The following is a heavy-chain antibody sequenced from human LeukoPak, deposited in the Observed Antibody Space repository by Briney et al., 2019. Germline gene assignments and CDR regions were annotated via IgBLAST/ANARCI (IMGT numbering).Heavy chain of an antibody. Sequence: SVKASCKASGRTFSRYAISWVRQAPGQGLEWLGGIIPIFGTANYAQKFQGRVTITADESTSTAYMELSSLRSEDTAVYYCARTGYCSSTRCYAPNFDYWGQGTLVTLSS. CDR1: GRTFSRYA. D-gene: IGHD2-2*01. CDR2: IIPIFGTA. V-gene: IGHV1-69*13. J-gene: IGHJ4*02. CDR3: ARTGYCSSTRCYAPNFDY.